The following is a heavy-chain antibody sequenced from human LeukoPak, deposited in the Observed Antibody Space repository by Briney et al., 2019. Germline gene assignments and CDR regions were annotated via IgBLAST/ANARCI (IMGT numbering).Heavy chain of an antibody. J-gene: IGHJ4*02. CDR1: GGSISSGGYY. Sequence: KTSETLSLTCTVSGGSISSGGYYWSWIRQHPGKGLEWIGYIYYSGSTYYNPSLKSRVTISVDTSKNQFSLKLSSVTAADTAVYYCARGTDYYDSSGPPNPEASKFDYWGQGTLVTVSS. D-gene: IGHD3-22*01. CDR3: ARGTDYYDSSGPPNPEASKFDY. V-gene: IGHV4-31*03. CDR2: IYYSGST.